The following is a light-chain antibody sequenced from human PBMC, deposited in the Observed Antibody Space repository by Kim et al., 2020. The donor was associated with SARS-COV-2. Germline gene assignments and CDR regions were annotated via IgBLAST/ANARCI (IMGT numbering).Light chain of an antibody. Sequence: DIQMTQSPLSLSASVGDTVTITCRASQTVGSHLNWFQHKPGKVPKLLIFGASNLQLGAPSRFSASGSGTDFTLTISSLQPEDFVTYYCQQTYSIPTFGPGTKVDIK. CDR3: QQTYSIPT. J-gene: IGKJ1*01. CDR2: GAS. CDR1: QTVGSH. V-gene: IGKV1-39*01.